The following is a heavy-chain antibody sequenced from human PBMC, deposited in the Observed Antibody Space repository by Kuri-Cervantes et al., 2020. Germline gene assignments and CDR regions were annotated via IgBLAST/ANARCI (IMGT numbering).Heavy chain of an antibody. CDR1: GGSMSSYY. V-gene: IGHV4-59*12. CDR3: ARVRRPGVLRPYYMDV. D-gene: IGHD3-3*01. CDR2: IYYSGST. J-gene: IGHJ6*03. Sequence: SETLSLTCTVSGGSMSSYYWSWIRQPPGKGLEWIGYIYYSGSTNYNPSLKSRVTISVDTSKNQFSLKLSSVTAADTAVYYCARVRRPGVLRPYYMDVWGKGTTVTVSS.